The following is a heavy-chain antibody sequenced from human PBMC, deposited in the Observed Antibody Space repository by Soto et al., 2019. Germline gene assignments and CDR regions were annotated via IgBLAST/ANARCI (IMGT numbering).Heavy chain of an antibody. CDR1: GGSISSSTYY. D-gene: IGHD3-10*01. CDR3: VRRHGLTIDAYY. Sequence: QLQLQESGPGLVKPSETLPLTCTVSGGSISSSTYYWGWMRQPPGKGLEWIASFFYGGKNYYNPSPQCRVTIAVDTSKNQFSLKLTSVTAADTAVYYCVRRHGLTIDAYYWGQGTLVTVSS. J-gene: IGHJ4*02. CDR2: FFYGGKN. V-gene: IGHV4-39*01.